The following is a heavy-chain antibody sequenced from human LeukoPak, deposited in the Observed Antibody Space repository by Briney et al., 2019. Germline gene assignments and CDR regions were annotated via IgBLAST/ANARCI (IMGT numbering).Heavy chain of an antibody. Sequence: PSETLSLTCAVYGGSFSSYWGWIRQPPGKGLEWIGEISHVGTTKYNPSFKSRVIISVDTSKNQFSLRVTSATAADTAVYYCAREPDRIRFDPWGQGTLVTVSS. V-gene: IGHV4-34*01. D-gene: IGHD1-14*01. CDR2: ISHVGTT. J-gene: IGHJ5*02. CDR1: GGSFSSY. CDR3: AREPDRIRFDP.